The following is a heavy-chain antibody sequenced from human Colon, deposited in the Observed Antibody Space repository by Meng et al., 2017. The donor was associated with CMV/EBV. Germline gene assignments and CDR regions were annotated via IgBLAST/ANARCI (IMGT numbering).Heavy chain of an antibody. CDR2: IYYSGGT. CDR3: ARGGLAFCGGDCYRGIDY. CDR1: SGDYF. J-gene: IGHJ4*02. V-gene: IGHV4-30-4*08. Sequence: SGDYFWSWIRQPPGRGLEWIGYIYYSGGTYYNSSLKSRVSMSLDTSKRQFSLKLNSVTAADTAVYYCARGGLAFCGGDCYRGIDYWGQGTLVTVSS. D-gene: IGHD2-21*01.